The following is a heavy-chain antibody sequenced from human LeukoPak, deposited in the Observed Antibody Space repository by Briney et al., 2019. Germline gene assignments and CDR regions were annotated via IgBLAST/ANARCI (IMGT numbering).Heavy chain of an antibody. Sequence: SETLSLTCTVSGGSISSYYWSWIRQPPGKGLERIGYIYYSGSTNYNPSLKSRVTISVDTSKNQFSLKLSSVTAADTAVYYCARDPMVRGVITRPFDYWGQGTLVTVSS. J-gene: IGHJ4*02. V-gene: IGHV4-59*12. CDR1: GGSISSYY. D-gene: IGHD3-10*01. CDR2: IYYSGST. CDR3: ARDPMVRGVITRPFDY.